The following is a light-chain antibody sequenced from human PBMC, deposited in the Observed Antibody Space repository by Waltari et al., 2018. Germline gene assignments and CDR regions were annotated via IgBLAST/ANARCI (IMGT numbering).Light chain of an antibody. CDR3: QAWDSTTRV. CDR2: QDN. Sequence: SYELTQPPSVSVSPGQTASITCSGDKLGAKYACWYQQKPGQSPVLVIYQDNKRPSGIPERFSGSNSGNTATLTIGGTQALDEADYYCQAWDSTTRVFGGGTKLTVI. CDR1: KLGAKY. V-gene: IGLV3-1*01. J-gene: IGLJ3*02.